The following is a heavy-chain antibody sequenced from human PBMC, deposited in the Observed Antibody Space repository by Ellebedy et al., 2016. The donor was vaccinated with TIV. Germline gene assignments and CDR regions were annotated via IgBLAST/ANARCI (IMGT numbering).Heavy chain of an antibody. CDR2: INPNYET. V-gene: IGHV3-23*01. D-gene: IGHD1-26*01. CDR1: GFTFSAST. J-gene: IGHJ4*02. Sequence: PGGSLRLSCSASGFTFSASTLSWVRQAPGKGLEWVSAINPNYETNYADSVKGRFTISRDNSKNTLYLQMNSLRAEDTAIYYCAKGYFGSGSYLPFDSWGQGTLVTISS. CDR3: AKGYFGSGSYLPFDS.